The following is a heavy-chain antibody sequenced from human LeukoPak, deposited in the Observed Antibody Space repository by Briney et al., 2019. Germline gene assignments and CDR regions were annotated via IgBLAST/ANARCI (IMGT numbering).Heavy chain of an antibody. V-gene: IGHV4-59*01. CDR1: GGSISSYY. CDR3: ARVFYDSSGYYYVHWFDP. Sequence: PSETLSLTCIVSGGSISSYYWSWIRQPPGKGPEWIGYIYYSGSTNYNPSLKSRVTISVDTSKNQFSLKLSSVTAADTAVYYCARVFYDSSGYYYVHWFDPWGQGTLVTVSS. J-gene: IGHJ5*02. CDR2: IYYSGST. D-gene: IGHD3-22*01.